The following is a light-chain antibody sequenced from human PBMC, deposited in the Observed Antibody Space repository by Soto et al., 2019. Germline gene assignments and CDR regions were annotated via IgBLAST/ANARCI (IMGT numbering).Light chain of an antibody. CDR1: SSNIGRDY. Sequence: QSVLTQPPSVSGTPGQRVNISCSGSSSNIGRDYVYWYQQFPGTAPKLLIYRGNQRPLGVPDRFSGSKSGTSASLAISGLRSDDESDYYCVAWDDSLSGYVFGTGTKLTVL. V-gene: IGLV1-47*01. J-gene: IGLJ1*01. CDR3: VAWDDSLSGYV. CDR2: RGN.